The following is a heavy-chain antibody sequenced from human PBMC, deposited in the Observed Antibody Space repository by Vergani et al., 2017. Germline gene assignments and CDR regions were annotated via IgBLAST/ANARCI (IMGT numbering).Heavy chain of an antibody. Sequence: QVQLVESGGGVVQPGRSLRLSCAASGFTFSSYAMYWVRQAPGKGLEWVAVISYDGSNKYYADSVKGRFTISRDNSKNTLYLQMNSLRAEDTAVYYCARDRSGRSSFDYWGQGTLVTVSS. D-gene: IGHD1-26*01. V-gene: IGHV3-30-3*01. CDR2: ISYDGSNK. CDR1: GFTFSSYA. CDR3: ARDRSGRSSFDY. J-gene: IGHJ4*02.